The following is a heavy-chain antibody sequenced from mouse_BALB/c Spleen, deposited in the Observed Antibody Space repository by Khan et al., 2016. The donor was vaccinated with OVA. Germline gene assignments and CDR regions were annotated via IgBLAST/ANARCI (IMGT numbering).Heavy chain of an antibody. CDR2: INPHIGET. J-gene: IGHJ2*01. CDR1: GYSFTGYF. CDR3: ARKNGSDFDY. V-gene: IGHV1-20*02. D-gene: IGHD1-1*01. Sequence: EVQLQESGPELVKPGASVKISCKASGYSFTGYFMNWVMQSHGKSLEWIGRINPHIGETFYNQKFKGKATLTVDESSSTVHMELRSLASEDSAVYYCARKNGSDFDYWGQGTILTVSS.